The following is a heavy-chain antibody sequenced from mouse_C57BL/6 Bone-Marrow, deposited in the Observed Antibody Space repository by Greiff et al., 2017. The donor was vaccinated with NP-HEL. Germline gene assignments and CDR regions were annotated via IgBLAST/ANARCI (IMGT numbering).Heavy chain of an antibody. Sequence: EVKLMESGGGLVKPGGSLKLSCAASGFTFSDYGMHWVRQAPEKGLEWVAYISSGSSTIYYADTVNGRFTISRDNAKNTLFLQMTSLRSEDTAMYYCARDGAYWGQGTTHTVSS. CDR2: ISSGSSTI. J-gene: IGHJ2*01. CDR1: GFTFSDYG. V-gene: IGHV5-17*01. CDR3: ARDGAY. D-gene: IGHD2-3*01.